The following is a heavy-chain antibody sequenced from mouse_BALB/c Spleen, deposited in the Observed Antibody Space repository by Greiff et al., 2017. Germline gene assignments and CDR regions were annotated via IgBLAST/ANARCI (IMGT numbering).Heavy chain of an antibody. Sequence: QVQLQQSGAELMKPGASVKISCKATGYTFSSYWIEWVKQRPGHGLEWIGEILPGSGSTNYNEKFKGKATFTADTSSNTAYMQLSSLTSEDSAVYYCARRIYYDPAWFAYWGQGTLVTVSA. D-gene: IGHD2-4*01. CDR3: ARRIYYDPAWFAY. CDR2: ILPGSGST. V-gene: IGHV1-9*01. CDR1: GYTFSSYW. J-gene: IGHJ3*01.